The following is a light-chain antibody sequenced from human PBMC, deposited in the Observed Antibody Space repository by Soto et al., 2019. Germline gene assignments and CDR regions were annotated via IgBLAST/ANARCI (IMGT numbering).Light chain of an antibody. CDR1: QSVNSY. Sequence: EIVLTQSPATLSLSPGERATLSCRASQSVNSYLTWYQQKPGQAPRLLIYDASNRATGIPGRFSGSGSGTDFTLTIISLEPEDFAVYYCQQRTNWRLTFGGGTKVDIK. CDR3: QQRTNWRLT. J-gene: IGKJ4*01. CDR2: DAS. V-gene: IGKV3-11*01.